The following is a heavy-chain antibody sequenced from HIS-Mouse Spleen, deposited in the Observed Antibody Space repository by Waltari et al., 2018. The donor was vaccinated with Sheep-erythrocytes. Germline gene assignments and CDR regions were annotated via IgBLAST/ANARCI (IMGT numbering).Heavy chain of an antibody. CDR3: ARGAYSSSWYPFQH. Sequence: QVQLVESGGGVVQPGRSLRLSCAASGFTFSSYAMHWVRQAPGKGLEWVAVISYDGSNKYYAESVQGRFTISRDNSKNTLYLQMNSLRAEDTAVYYCARGAYSSSWYPFQHWGQGTLVTVSS. V-gene: IGHV3-30-3*01. D-gene: IGHD6-13*01. J-gene: IGHJ1*01. CDR1: GFTFSSYA. CDR2: ISYDGSNK.